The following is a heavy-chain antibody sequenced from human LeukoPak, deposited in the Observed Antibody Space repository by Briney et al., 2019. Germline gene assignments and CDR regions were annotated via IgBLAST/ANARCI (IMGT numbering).Heavy chain of an antibody. CDR3: AFSPLGFNYGFAY. CDR1: GFTFGSYA. V-gene: IGHV3-23*01. CDR2: VSDTDGST. J-gene: IGHJ4*02. Sequence: QAGGPLRLSCAASGFTFGSYAMNWVRQAPGKGLEWVSAVSDTDGSTYYAASVRGRFSIYRDDSQSTLYLQMNNLRADDSAIYYCAFSPLGFNYGFAYWGQGTLVTVSS. D-gene: IGHD5-18*01.